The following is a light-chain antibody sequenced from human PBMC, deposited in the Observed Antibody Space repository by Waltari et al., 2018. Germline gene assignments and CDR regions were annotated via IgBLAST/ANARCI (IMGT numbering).Light chain of an antibody. CDR3: QQYNNWPPWT. V-gene: IGKV3-15*01. CDR2: GAS. J-gene: IGKJ1*01. Sequence: EIVMTQSPATLSVSPGERATLSCRASQSVRNNLVWYQQKPGQAPRLLIYGASTRVTGIPARFSGSGSGTEVTPTISSLQSEDFSVYYCQQYNNWPPWTFGQGTKVEIK. CDR1: QSVRNN.